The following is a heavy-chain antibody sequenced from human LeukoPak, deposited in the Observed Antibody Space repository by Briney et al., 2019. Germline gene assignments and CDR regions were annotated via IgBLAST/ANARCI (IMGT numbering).Heavy chain of an antibody. CDR1: GSSISSYY. CDR3: ARGRTDIVVVVAATDLAFDI. D-gene: IGHD2-15*01. V-gene: IGHV4-59*01. Sequence: SETLSLTCTVSGSSISSYYWSWIRQPPGKGLEWIGYIYYSGSTNYNPSLKSRVTISVDTSKNQFSLKLSSVTAADTAVYYCARGRTDIVVVVAATDLAFDIWGQGTMVTVSS. CDR2: IYYSGST. J-gene: IGHJ3*02.